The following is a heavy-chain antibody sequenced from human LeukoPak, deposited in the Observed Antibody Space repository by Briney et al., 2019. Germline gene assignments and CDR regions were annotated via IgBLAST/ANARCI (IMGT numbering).Heavy chain of an antibody. J-gene: IGHJ4*02. CDR2: MNPNSGNT. V-gene: IGHV1-8*03. Sequence: ASVKVSCTASGYNFTGYYLHWVRQAPGQGLEWMGWMNPNSGNTGYAQKFQGRVTITRNTSISTAYMELSSLRSEDTAVYYCARFSSGWDSFDYWGQGTLVTVSS. CDR1: GYNFTGYY. D-gene: IGHD6-19*01. CDR3: ARFSSGWDSFDY.